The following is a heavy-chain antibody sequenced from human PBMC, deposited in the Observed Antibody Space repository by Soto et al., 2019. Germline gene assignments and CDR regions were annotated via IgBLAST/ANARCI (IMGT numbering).Heavy chain of an antibody. V-gene: IGHV4-59*01. CDR3: ARDGRPVGSSGWYGYFDY. J-gene: IGHJ4*02. D-gene: IGHD6-19*01. CDR2: IYYSGST. CDR1: GGSISSYY. Sequence: ETLSLTCTVSGGSISSYYWSWIRQPPGKGLEWIGYIYYSGSTNYNPSLKSRVTISVDTSKNQFSLKLSSVTAADTAVYYCARDGRPVGSSGWYGYFDYWGQGPLVTVSS.